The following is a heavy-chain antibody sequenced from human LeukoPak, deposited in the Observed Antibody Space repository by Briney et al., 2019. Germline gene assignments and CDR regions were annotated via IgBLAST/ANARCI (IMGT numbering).Heavy chain of an antibody. D-gene: IGHD3-10*01. CDR2: INPNSGGT. CDR3: ARKYGSGSYYYAQPFDY. V-gene: IGHV1-2*02. Sequence: ASVKVSCKASGYTFTGYYMHWVRQARGQGLEWMGWINPNSGGTNYAQKFQGRVTMTRDTSISTAYMELSRLRSDDTAVYYCARKYGSGSYYYAQPFDYWGQGPLVTVSS. J-gene: IGHJ4*02. CDR1: GYTFTGYY.